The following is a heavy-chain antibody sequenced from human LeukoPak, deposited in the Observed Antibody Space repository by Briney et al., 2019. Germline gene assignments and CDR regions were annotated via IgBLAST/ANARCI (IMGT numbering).Heavy chain of an antibody. V-gene: IGHV4-4*07. Sequence: PSETLSLTCSVSGGSISDFYWSWIRQPAGKGLEWIGRIYSSGNTNYSPSLKSRVTMSLDASKNQFSLKLSSVTAADTAVYYCARNSGDFWGQGTLVTVS. J-gene: IGHJ4*02. CDR1: GGSISDFY. CDR2: IYSSGNT. D-gene: IGHD4-23*01. CDR3: ARNSGDF.